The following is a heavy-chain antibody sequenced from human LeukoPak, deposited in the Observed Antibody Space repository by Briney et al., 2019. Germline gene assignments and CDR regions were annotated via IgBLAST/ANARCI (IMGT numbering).Heavy chain of an antibody. CDR3: ARDMSDTAMVKGAFDI. CDR1: GGSISSGGYS. V-gene: IGHV4-30-2*01. D-gene: IGHD5-18*01. Sequence: SETLSLTCAVSGGSISSGGYSWSWIRQPPGKGLEWIGYIYHSGSTYYNPSLKSRVTISVDTSKNQFSLKLSSVTAADTAAYYCARDMSDTAMVKGAFDIWGQGTMVTVSS. CDR2: IYHSGST. J-gene: IGHJ3*02.